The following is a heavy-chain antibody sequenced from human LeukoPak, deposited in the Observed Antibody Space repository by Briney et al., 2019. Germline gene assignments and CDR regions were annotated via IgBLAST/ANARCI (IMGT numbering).Heavy chain of an antibody. D-gene: IGHD5-24*01. V-gene: IGHV4-34*01. Sequence: SETLSLTCGVYSGSFSGYYWSWLRQPPGKGLEWIGEINPRGSTNYNPSLTSRVTLSADTSKNQFSLTLNSVTAADTAVYYCARRRLGYYFDYWGQGTLVTVSS. CDR1: SGSFSGYY. CDR3: ARRRLGYYFDY. J-gene: IGHJ4*02. CDR2: INPRGST.